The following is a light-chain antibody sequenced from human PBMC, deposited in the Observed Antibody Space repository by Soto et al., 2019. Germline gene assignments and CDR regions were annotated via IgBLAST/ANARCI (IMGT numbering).Light chain of an antibody. CDR3: AAWDDSLSALYV. J-gene: IGLJ1*01. CDR2: SNN. V-gene: IGLV1-47*02. CDR1: SSNIGSNY. Sequence: QSVLTQPPSASGTPGQRVTISCSGSSSNIGSNYVYWYQQLPGTAPKLLIYSNNQRPSGVPDRFFGSKSGTSASLAISGLRSEDEADYYCAAWDDSLSALYVFGTGTKVTVL.